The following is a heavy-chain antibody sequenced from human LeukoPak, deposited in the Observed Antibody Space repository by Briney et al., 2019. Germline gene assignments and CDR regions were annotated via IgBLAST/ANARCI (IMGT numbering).Heavy chain of an antibody. CDR1: GFTFSSYS. J-gene: IGHJ4*02. Sequence: AGSLSLSCAASGFTFSSYSMTWVRQAPGKGLEWVSSISSSSSYTDYADPGKGRFAISRDNAKNSLYLQMNSLRAEDTAVYYCARSGYYDSSAPYWGEGTLVTVSS. V-gene: IGHV3-21*01. D-gene: IGHD3-22*01. CDR2: ISSSSSYT. CDR3: ARSGYYDSSAPY.